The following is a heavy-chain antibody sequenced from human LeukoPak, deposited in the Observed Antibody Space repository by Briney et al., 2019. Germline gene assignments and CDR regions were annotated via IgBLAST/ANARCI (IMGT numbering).Heavy chain of an antibody. CDR1: GYIFTSYG. J-gene: IGHJ4*02. CDR3: ARDNDSRDPPHFDY. CDR2: ISAYNGNT. V-gene: IGHV1-18*01. D-gene: IGHD3-16*01. Sequence: ASVKVSCKASGYIFTSYGISWVRQAPGQGLEWMGWISAYNGNTNYAQKLQGRVTMTTDTSTSTAYMELRSLRSDDTAVYYCARDNDSRDPPHFDYWGQGTLVTVSS.